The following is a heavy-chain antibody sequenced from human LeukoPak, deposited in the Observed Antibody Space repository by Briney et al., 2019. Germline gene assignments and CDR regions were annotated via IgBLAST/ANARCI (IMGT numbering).Heavy chain of an antibody. D-gene: IGHD5-18*01. CDR3: ARGQLWSPYYYYYMDV. V-gene: IGHV1-69*05. Sequence: ASVKVSCKASGGTFSSYAISWVRQAPGQGLEWMGRIIPIFGTANYAQKFQGRVTMTRNTSISTAYMELSSLRSEDTAVYYCARGQLWSPYYYYYMDVWGKGTTVTVSS. CDR2: IIPIFGTA. CDR1: GGTFSSYA. J-gene: IGHJ6*03.